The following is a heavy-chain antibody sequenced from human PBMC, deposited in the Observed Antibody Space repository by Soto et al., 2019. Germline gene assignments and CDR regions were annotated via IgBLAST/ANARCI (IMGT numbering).Heavy chain of an antibody. CDR3: ASGGYCSGGSCYQYYFDY. CDR1: GYTFTSYY. CDR2: INPSGGST. Sequence: QVQLVQSGAEVKKPGASVKVSCKASGYTFTSYYMHWVRQAPGQGLEWMGIINPSGGSTSYAQKFQGRVPMTRDTSTSTGYMELSSLRSEDTAVYYCASGGYCSGGSCYQYYFDYWGQGTLVTVSS. D-gene: IGHD2-15*01. V-gene: IGHV1-46*01. J-gene: IGHJ4*02.